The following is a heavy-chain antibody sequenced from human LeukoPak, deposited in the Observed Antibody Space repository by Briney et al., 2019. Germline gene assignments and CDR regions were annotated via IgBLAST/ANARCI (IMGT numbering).Heavy chain of an antibody. D-gene: IGHD1-1*01. CDR3: ARRGWNDDGQYYYYYGMDV. J-gene: IGHJ6*02. V-gene: IGHV4-31*03. Sequence: SETLSLTCTVSGGSISSGGYYWSWIRQHPGKGLEWIGYIYYSGSTYYNPSLKSRVTISVDTSKNQFSLKLSSVTAADTAVYYCARRGWNDDGQYYYYYGMDVWGQGTTVTVSS. CDR1: GGSISSGGYY. CDR2: IYYSGST.